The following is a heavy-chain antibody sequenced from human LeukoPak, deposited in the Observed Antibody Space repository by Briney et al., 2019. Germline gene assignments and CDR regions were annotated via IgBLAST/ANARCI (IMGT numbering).Heavy chain of an antibody. J-gene: IGHJ4*02. D-gene: IGHD3-22*01. V-gene: IGHV3-21*01. CDR3: ARVGYYDSSGYYYYFDY. CDR1: GYTLSIYW. Sequence: PGGSLRLSCAASGYTLSIYWMTWVRQAPGKGLEWVSSISSGSIYTYYADSVKGRFTISRDNAKNSLYLQMNSLRAEDTAVYYCARVGYYDSSGYYYYFDYWGQGILVTVSS. CDR2: ISSGSIYT.